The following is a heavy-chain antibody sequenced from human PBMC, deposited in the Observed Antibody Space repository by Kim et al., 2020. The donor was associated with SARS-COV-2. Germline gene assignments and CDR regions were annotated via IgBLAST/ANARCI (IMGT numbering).Heavy chain of an antibody. CDR2: INDDGRVT. CDR1: GFPFSSYW. J-gene: IGHJ3*02. CDR3: ARDQNYNPSSDDFYDAFDI. V-gene: IGHV3-7*01. Sequence: GGSLRLSCAASGFPFSSYWMTWVRQAPGKGLEWVANINDDGRVTYYVDSMKGRFTISRDNAKNSLYLQMNSLRAEDTAVYYCARDQNYNPSSDDFYDAFDIWGQGTMVTVSS. D-gene: IGHD3-22*01.